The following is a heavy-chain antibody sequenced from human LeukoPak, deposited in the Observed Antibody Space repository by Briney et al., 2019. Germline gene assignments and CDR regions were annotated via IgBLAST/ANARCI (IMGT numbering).Heavy chain of an antibody. Sequence: SETLSLTCTVSSGSISTYYWSWIRQPPGRGLEWLGYINHNGNTNYNPSLQSRVTLSVDTSKSQFSLRLTSVTATDTAVYYCACLSVAHNNYFDYWGQGILVTVSS. V-gene: IGHV4-4*09. CDR3: ACLSVAHNNYFDY. CDR1: SGSISTYY. J-gene: IGHJ4*02. CDR2: INHNGNT. D-gene: IGHD6-19*01.